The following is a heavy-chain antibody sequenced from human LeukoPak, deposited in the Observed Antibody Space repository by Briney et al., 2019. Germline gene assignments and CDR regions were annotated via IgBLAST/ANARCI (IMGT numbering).Heavy chain of an antibody. CDR3: ARYGITIVRGGKYYFDS. CDR2: IHYSGST. Sequence: SETLSLTCTVSGGSISGYFWGWIRQPPGKRLEWIGYIHYSGSTNYNPSLNSRVTISVDTSKNQFSLRLSSVTAEDTAVYYCARYGITIVRGGKYYFDSWGQGTLVTVSS. J-gene: IGHJ4*02. V-gene: IGHV4-59*08. CDR1: GGSISGYF. D-gene: IGHD3-10*01.